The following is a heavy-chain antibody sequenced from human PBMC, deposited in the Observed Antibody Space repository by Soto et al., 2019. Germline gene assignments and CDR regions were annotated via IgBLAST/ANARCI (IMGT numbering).Heavy chain of an antibody. J-gene: IGHJ5*02. CDR1: GGSISSGGYY. D-gene: IGHD3-22*01. CDR3: ARGSYYDSSGYYGP. Sequence: SETLSLTCTVSGGSISSGGYYWSWIRQHPGKGLEWIGYIYYSGSTYYNPSLRSRVTISVDTSKNQFSLKLSSVTAADTAVYYCARGSYYDSSGYYGPWGQGTLVTVSS. V-gene: IGHV4-31*03. CDR2: IYYSGST.